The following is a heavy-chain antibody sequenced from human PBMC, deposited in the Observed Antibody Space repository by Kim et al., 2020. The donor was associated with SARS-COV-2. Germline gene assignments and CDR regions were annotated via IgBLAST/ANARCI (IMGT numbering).Heavy chain of an antibody. J-gene: IGHJ6*03. Sequence: ASVKVSCKDSGYTFTSYDINWVRQATGQGLEWMGWMNPNSGNTGYAQKFQGRVTMTRNTSISTAYMELSSLRSEDTAVYYCARGVKVPAAIWISYYYYYMDVWGKGTTVTVSS. V-gene: IGHV1-8*01. D-gene: IGHD2-2*01. CDR2: MNPNSGNT. CDR1: GYTFTSYD. CDR3: ARGVKVPAAIWISYYYYYMDV.